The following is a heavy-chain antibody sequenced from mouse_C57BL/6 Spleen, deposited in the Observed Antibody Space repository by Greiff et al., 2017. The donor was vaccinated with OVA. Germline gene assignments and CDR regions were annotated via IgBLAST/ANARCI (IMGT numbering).Heavy chain of an antibody. J-gene: IGHJ1*03. CDR2: ISSGGDYI. Sequence: DVMLVESGEGLVKPGGSLKLSCAASGFTFSSYAMSWVRQTPEKRLEWVAYISSGGDYIYYADTVKGRFTISRDNARNTLYLQMSSLKSEDTAMYYCTKYDYGGYFDVWGTGTTVTVSS. D-gene: IGHD2-4*01. CDR1: GFTFSSYA. V-gene: IGHV5-9-1*02. CDR3: TKYDYGGYFDV.